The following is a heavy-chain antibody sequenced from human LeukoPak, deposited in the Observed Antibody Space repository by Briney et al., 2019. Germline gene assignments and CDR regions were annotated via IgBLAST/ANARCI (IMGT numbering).Heavy chain of an antibody. V-gene: IGHV4-59*08. J-gene: IGHJ4*02. CDR1: GGSISSYY. CDR2: IYYSGST. Sequence: KPSETLSLTCTVSGGSISSYYWSWIRQPPGKGLEWIGYIYYSGSTNYNPSLKSRVTISVDTSKNQFSLKLSSVTAADTAVYYCARGPPGARLEQAGNDYWGQGTQVTVSS. CDR3: ARGPPGARLEQAGNDY. D-gene: IGHD6-19*01.